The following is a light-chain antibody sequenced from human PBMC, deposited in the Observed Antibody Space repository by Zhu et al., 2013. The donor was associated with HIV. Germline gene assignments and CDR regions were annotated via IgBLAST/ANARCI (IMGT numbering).Light chain of an antibody. J-gene: IGKJ3*01. V-gene: IGKV4-1*01. CDR3: HQYYNTPFT. Sequence: DIVMTQSPDSLAVSLGERATFNCKSSQSLLYNSNNKNYLAWYQQKPGQPPKKLIYWASTRESGVPDRFSGSGSGTDFTLTITSLQAEDVAVYYCHQYYNTPFTFGPGTKVDIK. CDR2: WAS. CDR1: QSLLYNSNNKNY.